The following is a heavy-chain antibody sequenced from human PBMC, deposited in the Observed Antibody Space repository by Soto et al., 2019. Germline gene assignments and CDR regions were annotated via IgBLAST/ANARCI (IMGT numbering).Heavy chain of an antibody. CDR3: ARELIAVAGSYFDY. J-gene: IGHJ4*02. D-gene: IGHD6-19*01. CDR2: ISSRASTI. Sequence: PRLSCAASGFTFSDYYMCWIRQAPGKGLEWVSYISSRASTIYYADSVKGRFTISRDNAKNSLYLQMNSLRAEDTAVYYCARELIAVAGSYFDYWGQGSLVTVSS. CDR1: GFTFSDYY. V-gene: IGHV3-11*01.